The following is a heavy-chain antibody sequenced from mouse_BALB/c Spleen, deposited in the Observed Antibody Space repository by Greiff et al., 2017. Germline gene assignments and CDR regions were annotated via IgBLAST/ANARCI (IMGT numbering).Heavy chain of an antibody. CDR2: IDPENGDT. V-gene: IGHV14-4*02. CDR1: GFNIKDYY. J-gene: IGHJ3*01. CDR3: NGAYGFAY. D-gene: IGHD1-2*01. Sequence: VTLKVSGAELVRSGASVKLSCTASGFNIKDYYMHWVKQRPEQGLEWIGWIDPENGDTEYAPKFQGKATMTADTSSNTAYLQLSSLTSEDTAVYYCNGAYGFAYWGQGTLVTVSA.